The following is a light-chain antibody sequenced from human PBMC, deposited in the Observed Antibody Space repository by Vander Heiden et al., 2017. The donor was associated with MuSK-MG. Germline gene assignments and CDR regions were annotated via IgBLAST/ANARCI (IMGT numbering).Light chain of an antibody. CDR2: GVS. J-gene: IGKJ5*01. V-gene: IGKV3-20*01. CDR3: QQYGNSLIS. Sequence: EIVLTQSPDTLSLSPGERATLSCRASQTVDSRFLAWYQQKGGQAPRRLVCGVSSRATGSPDRVSGSGSGTDFTLTISRLEPEDSAVYYCQQYGNSLISFGRGTRLEIK. CDR1: QTVDSRF.